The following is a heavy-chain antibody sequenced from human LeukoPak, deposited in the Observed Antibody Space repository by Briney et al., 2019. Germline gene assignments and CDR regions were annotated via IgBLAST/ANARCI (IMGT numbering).Heavy chain of an antibody. Sequence: GGSLRLSCAASEFTLSTGFTYSNYWMSWVRQAPGKGLQWVANIKQDGSDKYYVDSVKGRFTISRDNSKNMVYLQMNSLRADDTAIYYCGKDGGQYSSGPEFDPRGQGALVTVSS. D-gene: IGHD6-19*01. V-gene: IGHV3-7*03. CDR3: GKDGGQYSSGPEFDP. J-gene: IGHJ5*02. CDR1: EFTLSTGFTYSNYW. CDR2: IKQDGSDK.